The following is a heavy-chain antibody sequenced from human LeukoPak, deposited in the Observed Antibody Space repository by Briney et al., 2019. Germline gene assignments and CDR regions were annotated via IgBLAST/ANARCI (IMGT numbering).Heavy chain of an antibody. V-gene: IGHV4-4*07. Sequence: SETLSLTCSVSVVSMNGYYWSWLRQSAGNRLEWIGHVDSSGNTNYNPSLESRVTMSVDTSKKQFSLKLTSVTAADMAVYYCARLFRRIAAGGCFDPWGQGTLVTVSS. D-gene: IGHD6-13*01. CDR1: VVSMNGYY. CDR2: VDSSGNT. J-gene: IGHJ5*02. CDR3: ARLFRRIAAGGCFDP.